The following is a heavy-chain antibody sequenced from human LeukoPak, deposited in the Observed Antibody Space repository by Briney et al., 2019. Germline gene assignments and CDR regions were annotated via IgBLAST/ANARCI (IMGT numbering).Heavy chain of an antibody. Sequence: GGSLRLSCAASGFTFDDYAMHWVRQAPGKGLEWVSLISGDGGSTYYADSVKGRFTISRDNSKNSLYLQMNSLRTEDTALYYCAKDLRFTMPPESAFDIWGQGTMVTVSS. CDR2: ISGDGGST. D-gene: IGHD3-10*01. J-gene: IGHJ3*02. V-gene: IGHV3-43*02. CDR3: AKDLRFTMPPESAFDI. CDR1: GFTFDDYA.